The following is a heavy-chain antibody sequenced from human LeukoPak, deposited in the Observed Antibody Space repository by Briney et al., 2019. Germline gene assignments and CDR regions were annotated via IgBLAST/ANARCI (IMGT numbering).Heavy chain of an antibody. J-gene: IGHJ5*02. Sequence: PSETLSLTCTVSGGSISSYYWSWIRQPPGKGLEWIGYIYYSGSTNYNPSLKSRVTISVDTSKNQFSLKLSSVTAADTAVYYCARISQLELLNWLDPWGQGTLVTVSS. CDR2: IYYSGST. V-gene: IGHV4-59*08. CDR1: GGSISSYY. D-gene: IGHD1-7*01. CDR3: ARISQLELLNWLDP.